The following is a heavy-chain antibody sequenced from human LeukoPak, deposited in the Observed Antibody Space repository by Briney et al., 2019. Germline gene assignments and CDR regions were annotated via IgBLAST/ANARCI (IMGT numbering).Heavy chain of an antibody. Sequence: GGSLRLSCAASGFTFSSYDMHWVRQATGKGLEWVSAIGTAGDTYYPGSVKGRFTVSREDAKNSLYLQMNSLRAGDTAVYYCARGQVVPAAMGSRDAFDIWGQGTMVTVSS. CDR2: IGTAGDT. D-gene: IGHD2-2*01. V-gene: IGHV3-13*04. CDR1: GFTFSSYD. CDR3: ARGQVVPAAMGSRDAFDI. J-gene: IGHJ3*02.